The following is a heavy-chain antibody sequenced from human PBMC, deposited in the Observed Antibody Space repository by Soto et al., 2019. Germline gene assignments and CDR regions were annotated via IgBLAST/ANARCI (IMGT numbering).Heavy chain of an antibody. CDR2: IKQDGSEK. J-gene: IGHJ4*02. D-gene: IGHD3-22*01. Sequence: PVGSLRLSCAASGFTIGDFWMSWVRQAPGKGLEWVANIKQDGSEKYYVGSVKGRFTISRNSAKNSLYLQMDNLRGEDTAVYYCARTVVVVVPDNFDHWGQGTLVTVSS. CDR3: ARTVVVVVPDNFDH. V-gene: IGHV3-7*01. CDR1: GFTIGDFW.